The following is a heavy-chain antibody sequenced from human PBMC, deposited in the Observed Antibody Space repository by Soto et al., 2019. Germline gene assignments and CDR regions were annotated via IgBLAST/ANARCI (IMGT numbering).Heavy chain of an antibody. V-gene: IGHV3-23*01. CDR3: AKGGMSRQLVRRVMDV. CDR2: ISGSGGST. CDR1: GFTFSSYA. D-gene: IGHD6-6*01. J-gene: IGHJ6*03. Sequence: QPGGSLRLSCAASGFTFSSYAMSWVRQAPGKGLEWVSAISGSGGSTYYADSVKGRFTISRDNSKNTLYLQMNSLRAEDTAVYYCAKGGMSRQLVRRVMDVWGKGTTVTVSS.